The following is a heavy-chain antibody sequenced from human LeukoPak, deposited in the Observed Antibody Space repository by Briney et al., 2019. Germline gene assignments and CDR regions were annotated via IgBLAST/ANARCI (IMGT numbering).Heavy chain of an antibody. Sequence: GGSLRLSCAVSGFTFSTYAMNWVRQAPGKGLEWVSFITTSSSTIYYADSVKGRFTISRDNAKNSLYLQMNSLRDDDTAVYHCVRDRVGGSFDVWGQGTMVTVSS. CDR1: GFTFSTYA. CDR3: VRDRVGGSFDV. V-gene: IGHV3-48*02. D-gene: IGHD2-2*01. J-gene: IGHJ3*01. CDR2: ITTSSSTI.